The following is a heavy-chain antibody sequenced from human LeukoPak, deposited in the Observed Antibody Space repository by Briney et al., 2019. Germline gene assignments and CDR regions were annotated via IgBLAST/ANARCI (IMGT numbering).Heavy chain of an antibody. Sequence: SVKVSCKASGGTFSSYAIGWVRQAPGQGLEWMGGIIPIFGTANYAQKLQGRVTITADESTSTAYMELSSLRSEDTAVYYCAREASSSWYPYYFDYWGQGTLVTVSS. V-gene: IGHV1-69*13. CDR2: IIPIFGTA. J-gene: IGHJ4*02. CDR1: GGTFSSYA. CDR3: AREASSSWYPYYFDY. D-gene: IGHD6-13*01.